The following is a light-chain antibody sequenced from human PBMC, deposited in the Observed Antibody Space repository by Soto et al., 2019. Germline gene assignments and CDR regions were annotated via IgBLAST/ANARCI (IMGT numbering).Light chain of an antibody. CDR3: QHSGTSAL. Sequence: EIVLTQSPGTLSLSPGERATLSCRASQSVSDSYLAWYQQKPGQAPRLLIYASSRATGIPDRFSGSGSGTDFTLTISRLEPDDFAVYYCQHSGTSALFGPGTKVDIK. CDR1: QSVSDSY. V-gene: IGKV3-20*01. J-gene: IGKJ3*01. CDR2: AS.